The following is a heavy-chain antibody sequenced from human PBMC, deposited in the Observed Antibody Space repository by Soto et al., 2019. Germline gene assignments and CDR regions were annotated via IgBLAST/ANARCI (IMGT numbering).Heavy chain of an antibody. D-gene: IGHD2-15*01. CDR2: ITAGGDGT. J-gene: IGHJ3*02. CDR3: APHVYCSGGSCQYDAFAI. CDR1: GITFSNYM. Sequence: EVQVLESGGGLVQPGGSLRLSCEASGITFSNYMMTCIRQAPGKGLEWVSTITAGGDGTYYADSVKGRFTMSRETSKNTLYLQMNSLRAEDTAVYYCAPHVYCSGGSCQYDAFAIRGQGTMVTASS. V-gene: IGHV3-23*01.